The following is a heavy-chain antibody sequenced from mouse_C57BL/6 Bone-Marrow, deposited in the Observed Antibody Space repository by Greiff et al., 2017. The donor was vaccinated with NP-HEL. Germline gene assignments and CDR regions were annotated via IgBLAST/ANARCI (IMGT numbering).Heavy chain of an antibody. V-gene: IGHV1-53*01. CDR1: GYTFTSYW. J-gene: IGHJ2*01. CDR2: INPSNGGT. D-gene: IGHD2-1*01. CDR3: ARVGGNEKGYFDY. Sequence: VQLQQPGTELVKPGASVKLSCKASGYTFTSYWMHWVKQRPGQGLEWIGNINPSNGGTNYNEKFKSKATLTVDKSSSTAYMQLSSLTSEDSAVYYCARVGGNEKGYFDYWGQGTTLTVSS.